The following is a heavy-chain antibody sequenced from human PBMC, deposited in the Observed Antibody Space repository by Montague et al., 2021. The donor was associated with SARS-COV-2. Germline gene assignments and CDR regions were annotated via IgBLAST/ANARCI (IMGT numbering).Heavy chain of an antibody. CDR2: ISDSGGA. Sequence: SETLSLTCTISGGSMSRYYWTWIRQLPGKELEWIGSISDSGGARYNPSLKSRVSISVDASKNQFSLRVTSVTAADTAVYFCARRGTGNYEILDYWGQGIMGTVSS. J-gene: IGHJ4*02. CDR3: ARRGTGNYEILDY. D-gene: IGHD3-3*01. V-gene: IGHV4-59*01. CDR1: GGSMSRYY.